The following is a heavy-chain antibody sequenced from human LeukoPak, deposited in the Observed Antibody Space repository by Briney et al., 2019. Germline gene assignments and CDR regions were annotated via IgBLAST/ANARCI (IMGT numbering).Heavy chain of an antibody. D-gene: IGHD3-3*01. V-gene: IGHV1-69*04. J-gene: IGHJ3*02. CDR2: IIPILGIA. Sequence: GASVKVSCKASGGTFSSYAISWVRQAPGQGLEWMGRIIPILGIANYAQKFQGRVTITADKSTSTAYMELSSLRSEDTAVYYCARKGVTIFGAVMGAFDIWGQGTMVTVSS. CDR3: ARKGVTIFGAVMGAFDI. CDR1: GGTFSSYA.